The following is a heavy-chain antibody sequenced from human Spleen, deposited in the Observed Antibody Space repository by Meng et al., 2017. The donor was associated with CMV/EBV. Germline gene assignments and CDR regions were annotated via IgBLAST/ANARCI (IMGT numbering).Heavy chain of an antibody. Sequence: GGSLRLSCVASGFTFSNAWMNWVRQAPGKGLEWVGRSKRKIDGGTTDYVAPVKGRFSISRDDSKSIACLQMNSLKTEDTAVYYCTIPRDLYYYYYGMDVWGQGTTVTVSS. CDR3: TIPRDLYYYYYGMDV. V-gene: IGHV3-15*01. CDR2: SKRKIDGGTT. CDR1: GFTFSNAW. J-gene: IGHJ6*02.